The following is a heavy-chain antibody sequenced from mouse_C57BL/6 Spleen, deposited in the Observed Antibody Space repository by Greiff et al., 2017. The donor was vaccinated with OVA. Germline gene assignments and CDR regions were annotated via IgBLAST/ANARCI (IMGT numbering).Heavy chain of an antibody. D-gene: IGHD4-1*01. CDR1: GFTFSDAW. J-gene: IGHJ4*01. V-gene: IGHV6-6*01. CDR2: IRNKANNHAT. CDR3: TTLTTYAMDY. Sequence: EVHLVESGGGLVQPGGSMKLSCAASGFTFSDAWMDWVRQSPEKGLEWVAEIRNKANNHATYYAETVKGRFTISRDDSKSSVYLQMNSLRAEDTGIYYCTTLTTYAMDYWGQGTSVTVSS.